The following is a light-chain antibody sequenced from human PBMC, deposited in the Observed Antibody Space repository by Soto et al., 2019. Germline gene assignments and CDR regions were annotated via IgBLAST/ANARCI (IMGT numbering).Light chain of an antibody. CDR3: QQRSNWPIT. CDR2: DAF. V-gene: IGKV3-11*01. J-gene: IGKJ5*01. Sequence: EIVLTQPPATLSLSPGERATLSCRASQSVSNYLAWYQQKPGQAPRLLIYDAFNRATGIPARFSGSGSGTDFTLTISSLEPEDFAVYYCQQRSNWPITFGQGTRLEIK. CDR1: QSVSNY.